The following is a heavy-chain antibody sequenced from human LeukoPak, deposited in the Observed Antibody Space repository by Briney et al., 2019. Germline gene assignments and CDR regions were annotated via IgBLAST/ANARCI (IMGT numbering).Heavy chain of an antibody. CDR3: AELGITMNGGV. CDR1: GFTFSDYY. D-gene: IGHD3-10*02. V-gene: IGHV3-11*04. CDR2: ISSSGSTI. J-gene: IGHJ6*04. Sequence: GGSLRLSCVASGFTFSDYYMNWVRQAPGKGLEWVSYISSSGSTIYYADSVKGRFTISRDNAKNSLYLRMNSLRAEDTAVYYCAELGITMNGGVWGKGTPVTISS.